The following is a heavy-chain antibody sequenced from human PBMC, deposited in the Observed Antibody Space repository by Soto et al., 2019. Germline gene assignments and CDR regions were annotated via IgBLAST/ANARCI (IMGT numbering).Heavy chain of an antibody. J-gene: IGHJ5*02. CDR2: IYYSGST. Sequence: PSETLSLTCTVSGGSISSYYWSWIRQPPGKGLEWIGYIYYSGSTNYNPSLKSRVTISVDTSKNQFSLKLSSVTAADTAVYYCARAGLWSGYPNWFDPWGQGTLVTFSS. D-gene: IGHD3-3*01. CDR1: GGSISSYY. CDR3: ARAGLWSGYPNWFDP. V-gene: IGHV4-59*01.